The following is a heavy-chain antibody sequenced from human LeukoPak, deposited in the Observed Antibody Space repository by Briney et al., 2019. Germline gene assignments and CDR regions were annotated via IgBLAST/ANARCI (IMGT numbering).Heavy chain of an antibody. Sequence: PGESLQISCKGSGYGFTSYWIGWGRRMPGKGVEGMGIIYPGDSDTRYSPSFQGQVTISADKSISTAYLQWSSLKASDTAMYYCASSPGGYGMDVWGQGTTVTVSS. CDR3: ASSPGGYGMDV. J-gene: IGHJ6*02. CDR2: IYPGDSDT. V-gene: IGHV5-51*01. D-gene: IGHD3-10*01. CDR1: GYGFTSYW.